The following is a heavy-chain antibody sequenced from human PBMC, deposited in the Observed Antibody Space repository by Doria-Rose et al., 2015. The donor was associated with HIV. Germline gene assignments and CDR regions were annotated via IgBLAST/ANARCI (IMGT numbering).Heavy chain of an antibody. Sequence: QITLKESGPVLVKPTETLTLTCTVSGVSLSSPGMGVSWIRQPPGKALEWLANIFSDDARSYKTSLKSRLTSSRVTSKSQVVLTMTDMDPVYTATYYCARIKSSRWYHKYYFDFWGQGTLVIVSA. J-gene: IGHJ4*02. CDR2: IFSDDAR. V-gene: IGHV2-26*01. D-gene: IGHD6-13*01. CDR3: ARIKSSRWYHKYYFDF. CDR1: GVSLSSPGMG.